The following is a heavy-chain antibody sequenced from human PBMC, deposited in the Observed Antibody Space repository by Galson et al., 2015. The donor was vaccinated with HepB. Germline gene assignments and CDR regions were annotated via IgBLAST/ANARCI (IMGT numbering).Heavy chain of an antibody. CDR3: ARDKSSTNWYGGREYYYFGLDV. CDR1: GITFSDYY. Sequence: SLRLSCAASGITFSDYYMSWIRQAPGKGLEWVSCISSGSRHTNYADSVKGRFTISRDNAKNSLYLQMNSLTANDTAVYYCARDKSSTNWYGGREYYYFGLDVWGQGTTVTVSS. D-gene: IGHD4-23*01. CDR2: ISSGSRHT. V-gene: IGHV3-11*05. J-gene: IGHJ6*02.